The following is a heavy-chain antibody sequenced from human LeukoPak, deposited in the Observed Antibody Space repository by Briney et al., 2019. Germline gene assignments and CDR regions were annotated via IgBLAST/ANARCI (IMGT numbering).Heavy chain of an antibody. D-gene: IGHD3-22*01. CDR1: GGSISSSSYY. V-gene: IGHV4-39*01. CDR2: IYYSGST. Sequence: SETLSLTCTVSGGSISSSSYYWGWIRQPPGKGLEWIGSIYYSGSTYYNPSLKSRVTISVDTSKNQFSLKLSSVTAADTAVYYCAKTLSARVVVITVWGQGTLVTVSS. J-gene: IGHJ4*02. CDR3: AKTLSARVVVITV.